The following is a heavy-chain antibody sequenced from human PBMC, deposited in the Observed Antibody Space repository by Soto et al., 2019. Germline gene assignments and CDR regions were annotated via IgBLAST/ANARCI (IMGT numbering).Heavy chain of an antibody. Sequence: PGGSLRLSCTVSGFAFNNYGINWVRQAPGKGLEWVSSISKSDYTYYSDSVKGRFTISRDNAKNSVSLQMNTLRVEDTAVYYCARDRVYYDSSGYAYWGQGTLVTVSS. CDR1: GFAFNNYG. CDR2: ISKSDYT. D-gene: IGHD3-22*01. V-gene: IGHV3-21*01. CDR3: ARDRVYYDSSGYAY. J-gene: IGHJ4*02.